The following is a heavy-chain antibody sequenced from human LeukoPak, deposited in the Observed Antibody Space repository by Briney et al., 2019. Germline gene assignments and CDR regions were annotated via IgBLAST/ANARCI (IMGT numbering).Heavy chain of an antibody. CDR1: GFIFSSYE. V-gene: IGHV3-48*03. Sequence: GGSLRLSCEASGFIFSSYEMNWVRQAPGKGLEWVSFISSSGRTMYYADSMMGRFTVSRDNAKNSVYLQMNSLRAEDTAVYYRARDLWYSGSRAPPRAFDIWGQGTMVTVSS. J-gene: IGHJ3*02. CDR3: ARDLWYSGSRAPPRAFDI. D-gene: IGHD1-26*01. CDR2: ISSSGRTM.